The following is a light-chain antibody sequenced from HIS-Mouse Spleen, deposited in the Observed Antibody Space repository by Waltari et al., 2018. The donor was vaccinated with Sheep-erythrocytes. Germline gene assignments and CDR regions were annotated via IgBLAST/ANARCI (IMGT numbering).Light chain of an antibody. J-gene: IGLJ3*02. CDR1: SSDVGGYNY. CDR2: DVS. CDR3: MQALQTPPT. Sequence: QSALTQPRSVSGSPGQSVTISCTGTSSDVGGYNYVSWYQQHPGKAPKLMIYDVSKRPSGVPDRFSGSGSGTDFTLKISRVEAEDVGVYYCMQALQTPPTFGQGTK. V-gene: IGLV2-11*01.